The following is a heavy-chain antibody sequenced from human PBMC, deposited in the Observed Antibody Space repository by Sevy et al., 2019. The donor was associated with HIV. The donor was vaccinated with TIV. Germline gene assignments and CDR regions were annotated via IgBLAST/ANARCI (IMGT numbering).Heavy chain of an antibody. J-gene: IGHJ4*02. CDR2: IKSKTDGGTR. CDR1: GFTFSNYG. Sequence: GGSLRLSFAASGFTFSNYGMHGVRQAPGKGLEWVGRIKSKTDGGTRDFAAPVKGRFAISRDDSKSTFYLQMDSLKTEDTGVYYCTAGVGTSDCDYWGQGILVTVSS. V-gene: IGHV3-15*01. D-gene: IGHD1-26*01. CDR3: TAGVGTSDCDY.